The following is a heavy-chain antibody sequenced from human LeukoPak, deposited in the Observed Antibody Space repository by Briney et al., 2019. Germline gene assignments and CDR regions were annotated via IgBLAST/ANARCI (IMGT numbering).Heavy chain of an antibody. V-gene: IGHV1-69*01. Sequence: KVSCKASGGTFSSYAISWVRQAPGQGLEWMGGIIPIFGTANYAQKFQGRVTITADEFTSTAYMELSSLRSEDTAVYYCARGAAIRSYYYGMDVWGQGTTVTVSS. CDR1: GGTFSSYA. D-gene: IGHD2-21*01. CDR2: IIPIFGTA. J-gene: IGHJ6*02. CDR3: ARGAAIRSYYYGMDV.